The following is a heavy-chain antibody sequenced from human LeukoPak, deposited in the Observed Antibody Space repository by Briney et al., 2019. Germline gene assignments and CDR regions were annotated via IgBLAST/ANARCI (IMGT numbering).Heavy chain of an antibody. V-gene: IGHV3-66*01. J-gene: IGHJ3*02. Sequence: GGSLRLSCAASGFTVSSNYMSWVRQAPGKGLEWVSLLYSGGGTDYADSVKGRFTISRENSKNTLYLQMNSLRADDTAVYYCARRNYPDAFDIWGQGTMVTVSS. CDR1: GFTVSSNY. CDR3: ARRNYPDAFDI. D-gene: IGHD1-7*01. CDR2: LYSGGGT.